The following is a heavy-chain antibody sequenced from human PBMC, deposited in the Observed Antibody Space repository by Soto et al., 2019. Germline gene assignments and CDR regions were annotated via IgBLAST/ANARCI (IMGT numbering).Heavy chain of an antibody. CDR3: AREVLLWLGERRYGEDGMNV. CDR2: INPNSGGT. V-gene: IGHV1-2*04. CDR1: GYTFTGYY. D-gene: IGHD3-10*01. J-gene: IGHJ6*02. Sequence: GASVKVSCKASGYTFTGYYMHWVRQAPGQGLEWMGWINPNSGGTNYAQKFQGWVTMTRDTSISTAYMELSRLRSDDTAVYYCAREVLLWLGERRYGEDGMNVWGQGTTVTVSS.